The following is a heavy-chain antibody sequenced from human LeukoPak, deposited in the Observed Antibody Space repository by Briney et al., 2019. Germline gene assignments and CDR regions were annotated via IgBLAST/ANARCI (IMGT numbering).Heavy chain of an antibody. V-gene: IGHV1-46*01. CDR1: GYTFTSHN. CDR2: INPSDGDK. CDR3: ARDSATWACDY. Sequence: ATVKVSCKASGYTFTSHNMHWVRQAPGQGLEWLGIINPSDGDKSYARKFQGRVTVTRDTSTSTVYMELSSLRSEDTAVYYCARDSATWACDYWGQGTLVTVSS. J-gene: IGHJ4*02. D-gene: IGHD1-26*01.